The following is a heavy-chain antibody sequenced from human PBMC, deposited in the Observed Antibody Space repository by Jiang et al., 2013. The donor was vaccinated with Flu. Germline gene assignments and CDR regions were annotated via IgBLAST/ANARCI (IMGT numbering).Heavy chain of an antibody. Sequence: QLVESGGGLVQPGGSRRLSCAASGFTFSDYNMNWVRQAPGKGLEWVSYVSPNGNTRYYADSVKGRFTISRDNAKNSLYLQMNSLRAEDTAVYYCARGLYIYDSGWYFDYWGQGTPVTVSS. CDR2: VSPNGNTR. J-gene: IGHJ4*02. D-gene: IGHD6-19*01. CDR3: ARGLYIYDSGWYFDY. V-gene: IGHV3-48*01. CDR1: GFTFSDYN.